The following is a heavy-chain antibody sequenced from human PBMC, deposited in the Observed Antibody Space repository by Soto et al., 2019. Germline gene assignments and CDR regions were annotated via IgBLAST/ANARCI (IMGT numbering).Heavy chain of an antibody. CDR2: ISAYNGNT. V-gene: IGHV1-18*01. D-gene: IGHD3-22*01. Sequence: XPVKVSCEGSGYRRTVYVGRWRREAPEQGLQRMVWISAYNGNTNYAQKLQGRVTMTTDTSTSTAYMERRSLRSDDTAVYFCARELLYNSSGCILGNRGQGTLVTVSS. CDR3: ARELLYNSSGCILGN. CDR1: GYRRTVYV. J-gene: IGHJ4*01.